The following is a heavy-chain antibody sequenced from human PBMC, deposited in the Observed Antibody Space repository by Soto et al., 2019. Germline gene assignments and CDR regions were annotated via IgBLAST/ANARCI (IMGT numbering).Heavy chain of an antibody. D-gene: IGHD3-3*01. V-gene: IGHV4-39*01. J-gene: IGHJ4*01. CDR2: VYYSGNT. CDR3: ARRPSRAIFGVTAALRRYYVDY. CDR1: EGSVSSSTYY. Sequence: SETLSLTCIVSEGSVSSSTYYWGWIRHPPGNGLEWIGSVYYSGNTYYNPSLKSRVTVSVDTSKNQFFMRLSSVTAADTAIYLCARRPSRAIFGVTAALRRYYVDYSGQGTKVTV.